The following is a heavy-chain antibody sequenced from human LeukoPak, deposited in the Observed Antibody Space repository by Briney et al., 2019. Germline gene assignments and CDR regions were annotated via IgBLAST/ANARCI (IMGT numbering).Heavy chain of an antibody. D-gene: IGHD5-12*01. V-gene: IGHV3-33*01. Sequence: CPRPSPAASRFTFTSYGMHSGRQAPGKRLGCVALMWDDVNIKYYADSVKGRFTISRNNSKNTLYLQINSLRAEDTAVYYCARGSESYDYYTYGIDVWGKGATVTV. CDR1: RFTFTSYG. J-gene: IGHJ6*04. CDR3: ARGSESYDYYTYGIDV. CDR2: MWDDVNIK.